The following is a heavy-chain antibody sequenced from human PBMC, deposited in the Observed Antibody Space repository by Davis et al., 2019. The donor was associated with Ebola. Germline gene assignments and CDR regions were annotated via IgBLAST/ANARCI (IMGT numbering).Heavy chain of an antibody. D-gene: IGHD6-19*01. CDR2: ISGIGGST. J-gene: IGHJ4*02. V-gene: IGHV3-23*01. CDR3: AGPHPHSTGWYFDY. CDR1: GLTFSSYA. Sequence: GESLKISCAASGLTFSSYAMSWVRQAPGKGLEWVSGISGIGGSTYYADSVKGRLTISRDNSKNTLYLQMHSLRGEDTAVYYCAGPHPHSTGWYFDYWGQGTLVTVSS.